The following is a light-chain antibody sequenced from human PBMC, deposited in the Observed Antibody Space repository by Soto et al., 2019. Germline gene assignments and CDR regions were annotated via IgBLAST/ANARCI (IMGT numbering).Light chain of an antibody. CDR3: QPYNNWQLT. CDR2: DTS. V-gene: IGKV3-15*01. CDR1: QGIGDT. J-gene: IGKJ4*01. Sequence: VIKLSPDSVSVSPGEGATLSCRARQGIGDTLAWYQHKPGQTPRLLIYDTSTRATGGPTRVSGSRPGAEFTLTINRLESEDFAVYYCQPYNNWQLTFGGATKV.